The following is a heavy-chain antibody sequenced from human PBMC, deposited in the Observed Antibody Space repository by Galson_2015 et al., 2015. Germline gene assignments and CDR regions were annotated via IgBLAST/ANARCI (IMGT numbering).Heavy chain of an antibody. CDR2: IYSGGST. V-gene: IGHV3-53*01. CDR3: ARETPHSSSRDFDY. CDR1: GFTVSSNY. Sequence: SLRLSCAASGFTVSSNYMSWVRQAPGKGLEWVSVIYSGGSTYYADSVKGRFTISRDNSKNTLYLQMNSLRAEDTAVYYCARETPHSSSRDFDYWGQGTLVTVSS. J-gene: IGHJ4*02. D-gene: IGHD6-6*01.